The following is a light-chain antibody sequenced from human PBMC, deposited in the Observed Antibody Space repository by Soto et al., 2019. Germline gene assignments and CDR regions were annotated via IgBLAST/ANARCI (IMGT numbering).Light chain of an antibody. Sequence: QSLLTQPPSVSAAPGQRVTISCSGSSSNIGNNYVAWYQQLSGTAPKLLIYDNNKRPSGMPDRFSGSKSGTSATLAITGLQTGDEADYYCETWDSSLSGFVFGTGTKVTVL. CDR3: ETWDSSLSGFV. CDR2: DNN. CDR1: SSNIGNNY. V-gene: IGLV1-51*01. J-gene: IGLJ1*01.